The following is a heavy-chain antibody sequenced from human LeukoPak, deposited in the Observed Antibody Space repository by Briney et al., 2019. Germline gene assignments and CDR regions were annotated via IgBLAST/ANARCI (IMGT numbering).Heavy chain of an antibody. CDR1: GFTFSSYW. CDR3: ARHLSGVTGYTYGRGIDY. Sequence: GGSLRLSCAASGFTFSSYWMSWVRQAPGKGLEWVANIKKDGSEKYYVDSVKGRLTISRDSAKTSLYLQMISLRAEDTAVYYCARHLSGVTGYTYGRGIDYWGQGTLVTVSS. CDR2: IKKDGSEK. J-gene: IGHJ4*02. D-gene: IGHD5-18*01. V-gene: IGHV3-7*01.